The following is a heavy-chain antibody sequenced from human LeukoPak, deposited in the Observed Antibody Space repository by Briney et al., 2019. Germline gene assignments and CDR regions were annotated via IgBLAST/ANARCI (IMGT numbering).Heavy chain of an antibody. CDR3: ARAGYSSSWYDYYYYYMDV. V-gene: IGHV1-69*06. CDR1: GGTFSRYA. CDR2: IIPIFGTA. D-gene: IGHD6-13*01. Sequence: SVKVSCKASGGTFSRYAISWVRQAPGQGLEWMGGIIPIFGTANYAQKFQGRVTITADKSTSTAYMELSSLRSEDTAVYYCARAGYSSSWYDYYYYYMDVWGKGTTVTVSS. J-gene: IGHJ6*03.